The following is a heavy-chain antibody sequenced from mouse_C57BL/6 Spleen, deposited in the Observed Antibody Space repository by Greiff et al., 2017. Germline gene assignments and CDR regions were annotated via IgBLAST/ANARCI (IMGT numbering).Heavy chain of an antibody. V-gene: IGHV1-39*01. Sequence: VQLQQSGPELVKPGASVKISCTASGYSFTDYNMNWVKQSNGKSLEWIGVINPNYGTTSYNQKFKGKATLTVDQSSSTAYMQLNSLTSEDTAVYSCARDYYGSSYSWFAYWGQGTLVTVSA. CDR1: GYSFTDYN. CDR3: ARDYYGSSYSWFAY. CDR2: INPNYGTT. D-gene: IGHD1-1*01. J-gene: IGHJ3*01.